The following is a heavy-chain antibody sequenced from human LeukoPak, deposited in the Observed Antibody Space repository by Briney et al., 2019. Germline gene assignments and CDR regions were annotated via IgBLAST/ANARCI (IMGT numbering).Heavy chain of an antibody. V-gene: IGHV3-23*01. D-gene: IGHD5-12*01. CDR3: AKGYSGYDWVYFDY. CDR2: ITYSGGNT. CDR1: GFTFSSYA. Sequence: PGGSLRLSCAASGFTFSSYAMSWVRQAPGKGLEWVSTITYSGGNTYYADSVKGRFTISRDNSKNTLYLQMKTLRAEDTAVYYCAKGYSGYDWVYFDYWGQGTLVTVSS. J-gene: IGHJ4*02.